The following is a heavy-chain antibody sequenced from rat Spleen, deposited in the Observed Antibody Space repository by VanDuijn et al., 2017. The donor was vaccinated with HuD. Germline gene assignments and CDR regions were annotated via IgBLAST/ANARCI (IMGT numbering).Heavy chain of an antibody. CDR1: GFTFSNYD. V-gene: IGHV5-25*01. CDR2: ISTGGGNT. CDR3: TRENWVLDY. Sequence: EVQLVESGGGLVQPGRSMKLSCAASGFTFSNYDMAWVRQTPTQGLEWVASISTGGGNTYYRDSVKGRFTIDRDNAKSILYLQMNSLRSEDTATYYCTRENWVLDYWGQGVMVTVSS. J-gene: IGHJ2*01. D-gene: IGHD5-1*01.